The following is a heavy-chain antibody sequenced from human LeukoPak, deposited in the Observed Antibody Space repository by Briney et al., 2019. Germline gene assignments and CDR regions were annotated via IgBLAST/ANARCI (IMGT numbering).Heavy chain of an antibody. D-gene: IGHD3-22*01. CDR2: IYPTDSDT. J-gene: IGHJ4*02. CDR1: GYSFTSYW. CDR3: ARGRLPYYYESSGYF. Sequence: GESQKISCKCSGYSFTSYWIGWVRPMPGKGLEWMGIIYPTDSDTRYSPSFQGQVTISADKSISTAYLQWSSLKASDTAMYYCARGRLPYYYESSGYFWGQGTLVTVSS. V-gene: IGHV5-51*01.